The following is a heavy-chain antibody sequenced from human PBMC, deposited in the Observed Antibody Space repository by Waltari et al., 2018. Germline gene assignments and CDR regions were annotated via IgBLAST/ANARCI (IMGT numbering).Heavy chain of an antibody. CDR1: GGSISSGSYY. CDR2: IYTSGST. J-gene: IGHJ3*02. V-gene: IGHV4-61*02. D-gene: IGHD6-13*01. Sequence: QVQLQESGPGLVKPSQTLSLTCTVSGGSISSGSYYWSWIRPPAGKGLEWIGRIYTSGSTNYNPSLKSRVTISVDTSKNQFSLKLSSVTAADTAVYYCARDMSSSWYRAFHDAFDIWGQGTMVTVSS. CDR3: ARDMSSSWYRAFHDAFDI.